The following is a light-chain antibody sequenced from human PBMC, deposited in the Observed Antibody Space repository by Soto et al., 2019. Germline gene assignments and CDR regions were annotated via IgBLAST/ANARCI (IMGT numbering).Light chain of an antibody. CDR3: CSYAGGNTYV. J-gene: IGLJ1*01. V-gene: IGLV2-23*02. CDR2: EVS. CDR1: SSDVGSYKI. Sequence: QSALTQPASVSGSPGQSITISCTGTSSDVGSYKIVSWYQHHPGKAPKLMIYEVSKRPSGVSNRFSGSKSGNTASLTMSGLQAEDEADYYCCSYAGGNTYVFGTGTKLTVL.